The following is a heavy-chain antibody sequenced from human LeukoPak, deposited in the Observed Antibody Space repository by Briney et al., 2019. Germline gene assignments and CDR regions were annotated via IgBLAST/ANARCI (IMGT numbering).Heavy chain of an antibody. J-gene: IGHJ6*02. D-gene: IGHD5-18*01. Sequence: PGGSLRLSCAASGFTFSSYAMHWVRQAPGKGLEWVAVISYDGSNKYYADSVKGRFTISRDNSKNTLYLQMNSLRAEEKAVYYCARDVDTANNYYYYGMDVWGQGTTVTVSS. CDR2: ISYDGSNK. CDR3: ARDVDTANNYYYYGMDV. V-gene: IGHV3-30*04. CDR1: GFTFSSYA.